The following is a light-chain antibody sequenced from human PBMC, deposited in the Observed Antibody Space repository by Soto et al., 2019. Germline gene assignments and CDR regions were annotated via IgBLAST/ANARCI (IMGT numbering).Light chain of an antibody. J-gene: IGKJ1*01. V-gene: IGKV3-20*01. CDR2: GAS. CDR1: QSVSSN. CDR3: QQYGSSRGWT. Sequence: EVVMTQSPATLSVSPGERATLSCRASQSVSSNLAWYQQKPGQAPRLLIYGASSRATGIPDRFSGSGSGTDFTLTISRLEPEDFAVYYCQQYGSSRGWTFGQGTKVDIK.